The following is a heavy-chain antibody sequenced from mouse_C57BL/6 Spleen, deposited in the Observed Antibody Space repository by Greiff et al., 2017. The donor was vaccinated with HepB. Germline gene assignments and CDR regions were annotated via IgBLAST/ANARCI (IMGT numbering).Heavy chain of an antibody. CDR1: GFTFSSYG. J-gene: IGHJ2*01. CDR3: ARHYSPGGYFDY. CDR2: ISSGGSYT. Sequence: EVHLVESGGDLVKPGGSLKLSCAASGFTFSSYGMSWVRQTPDKRLEWVATISSGGSYTYYPDSVKGRFTISRDNAKNTLYLQMSSLKSEDTAMYYCARHYSPGGYFDYWGQGTTLTVSS. V-gene: IGHV5-6*01. D-gene: IGHD2-12*01.